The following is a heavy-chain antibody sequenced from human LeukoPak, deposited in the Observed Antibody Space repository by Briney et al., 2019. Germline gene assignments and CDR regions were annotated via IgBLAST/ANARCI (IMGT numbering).Heavy chain of an antibody. Sequence: GGSLRLSCAASGFTFSSYSMNWVRQAPGKGLEWVSYISRSGTIYYADSVKGRFTISRDNAKDSLYLQMNSLRDEDTAVYYCARDPEALDYWGQGTLVTVSS. CDR2: ISRSGTI. CDR3: ARDPEALDY. CDR1: GFTFSSYS. J-gene: IGHJ4*02. V-gene: IGHV3-48*02.